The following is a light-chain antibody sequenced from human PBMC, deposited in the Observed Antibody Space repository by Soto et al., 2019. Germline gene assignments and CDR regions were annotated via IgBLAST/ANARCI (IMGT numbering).Light chain of an antibody. V-gene: IGKV1-5*03. CDR1: QGIRNG. CDR2: KAS. Sequence: DIQMTQSPSTLSGSVGDRVTITCRASQGIRNGLGWYQQRPGKAPKLLIYKASTLKSGVPSRFSGSGSGTEFTLTISSLQPDDFATYYCQHYNSYSEAFGQGTKVDI. CDR3: QHYNSYSEA. J-gene: IGKJ1*01.